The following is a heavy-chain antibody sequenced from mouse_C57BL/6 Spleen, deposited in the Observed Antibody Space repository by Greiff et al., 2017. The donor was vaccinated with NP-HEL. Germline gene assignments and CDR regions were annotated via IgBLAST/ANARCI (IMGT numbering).Heavy chain of an antibody. CDR1: GFTFSDYG. CDR2: ISSGSSTI. CDR3: ARWGYGSSYGCAY. D-gene: IGHD1-1*01. J-gene: IGHJ3*01. Sequence: EVQLVESGGGLVKPGGSLKLSCAASGFTFSDYGMHWVRQAPEKGLEWVAYISSGSSTIYYADTVKGRFTISRDNAKNTLFLQMTSLRSEDTAMYYCARWGYGSSYGCAYWGQGTLVTVSA. V-gene: IGHV5-17*01.